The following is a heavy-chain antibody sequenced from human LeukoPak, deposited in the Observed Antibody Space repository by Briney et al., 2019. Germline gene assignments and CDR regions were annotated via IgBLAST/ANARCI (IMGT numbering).Heavy chain of an antibody. D-gene: IGHD6-13*01. J-gene: IGHJ4*02. CDR2: ISSSSSYI. CDR1: GFTFSSYS. CDR3: ARDSYSSSWHFDY. Sequence: PGGSLRLSCAASGFTFSSYSMNWVRQAPGKGLEWVSSISSSSSYIYYADSVKGRFTISRDNAKNSLYLQMNSLRAEDTAVYYCARDSYSSSWHFDYWGQGTLVTVSS. V-gene: IGHV3-21*01.